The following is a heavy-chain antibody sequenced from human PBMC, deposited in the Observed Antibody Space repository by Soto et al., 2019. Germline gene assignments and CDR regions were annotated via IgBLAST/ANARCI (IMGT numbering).Heavy chain of an antibody. D-gene: IGHD6-13*01. CDR3: ASSWIVGIPAGGPGGY. V-gene: IGHV3-23*01. CDR2: ISGSGGGT. J-gene: IGHJ4*02. Sequence: EGQLLESGGGLGQPGGSLRLSCAASGFIFGRFAMSWVRQPPGKGLEWVSSISGSGGGTYYADSVKGRFTISRDNSKNTLYLQMHRLRADDTAVYWCASSWIVGIPAGGPGGYWGQGTLVSVSS. CDR1: GFIFGRFA.